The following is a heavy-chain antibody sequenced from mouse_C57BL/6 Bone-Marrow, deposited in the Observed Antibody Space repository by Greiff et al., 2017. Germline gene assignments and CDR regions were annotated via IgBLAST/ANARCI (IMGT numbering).Heavy chain of an antibody. D-gene: IGHD6-2*01. CDR1: GFTFSSYA. V-gene: IGHV5-4*03. J-gene: IGHJ2*01. CDR3: ARLSY. CDR2: ISDGGSYT. Sequence: EVKLMESGGGLVKPGGSLKLSCAASGFTFSSYAMSWVRQTPEKRLEWVATISDGGSYTYYPDNVKGRITLSRDNAKNDLYLQMSHLKSEDTAMYYCARLSYWGQGTTLTVSS.